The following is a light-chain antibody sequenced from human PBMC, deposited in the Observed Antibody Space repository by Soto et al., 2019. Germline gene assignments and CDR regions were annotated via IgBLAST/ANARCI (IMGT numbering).Light chain of an antibody. Sequence: DVQVTQSPSSLSASVGDRVTITCRASQNINNYLNWYQQKPGKAPKLLISVESNLQSGVPSRFSGRGSGTEFTLTISSLQPEDFATYDCQQSYTTPRTFGGGTKVEI. CDR1: QNINNY. CDR2: VES. J-gene: IGKJ4*01. CDR3: QQSYTTPRT. V-gene: IGKV1-39*01.